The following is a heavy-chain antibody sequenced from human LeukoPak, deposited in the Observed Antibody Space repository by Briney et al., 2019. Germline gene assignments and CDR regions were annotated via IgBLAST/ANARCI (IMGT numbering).Heavy chain of an antibody. J-gene: IGHJ4*02. CDR3: ARMIGSYTTGWYNIDY. CDR2: IYPGDSDT. Sequence: TGESLKISCKGSGYSFTNYWIAWVRQMPGKGLEWMGIIYPGDSDTRYSPSFQGQVTISADKSITTAFLQWSSLKASDTAIYYCARMIGSYTTGWYNIDYWGQGTLVTVSS. CDR1: GYSFTNYW. V-gene: IGHV5-51*01. D-gene: IGHD6-19*01.